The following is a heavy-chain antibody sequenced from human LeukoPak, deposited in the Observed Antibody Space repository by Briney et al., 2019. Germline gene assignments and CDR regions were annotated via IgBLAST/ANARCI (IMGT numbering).Heavy chain of an antibody. Sequence: SETLSLTCTVSGGSISSYYWSWIRQPPGKGLEWIAYIYYSGNTNSNPSLKSRLTISVDTSKNQFSLKLSSVTVADTAVYYCARGGTYYDYWGQGTLVTVSS. V-gene: IGHV4-59*01. CDR1: GGSISSYY. D-gene: IGHD1-26*01. CDR3: ARGGTYYDY. CDR2: IYYSGNT. J-gene: IGHJ4*02.